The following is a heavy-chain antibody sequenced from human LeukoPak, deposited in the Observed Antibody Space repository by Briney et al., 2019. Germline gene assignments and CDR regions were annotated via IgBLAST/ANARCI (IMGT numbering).Heavy chain of an antibody. V-gene: IGHV3-48*01. CDR3: ARDRQQLVFHRYYYYMDV. J-gene: IGHJ6*03. CDR1: GFTFSSYE. Sequence: PGGSLRLSCAASGFTFSSYEMNWVRQAPGKGLEWVSYISSSSSTIYYADSVKGRFTISRDNAKNSLYLQMNSLRAEDTAVYYCARDRQQLVFHRYYYYMDVWGKGTTVTVSS. D-gene: IGHD6-13*01. CDR2: ISSSSSTI.